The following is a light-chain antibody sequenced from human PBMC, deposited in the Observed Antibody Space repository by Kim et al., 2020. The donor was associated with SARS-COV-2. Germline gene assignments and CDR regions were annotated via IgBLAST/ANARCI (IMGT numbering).Light chain of an antibody. CDR1: SSDVGGYNY. Sequence: SITISCTGTSSDVGGYNYVSWYQEHRGKAPKLMIYDVSNRPSGVSNRFSGSKSGNTASLTISGLQAEDEADYYCSSYTSSSTPYVFGTGTKVTVL. J-gene: IGLJ1*01. V-gene: IGLV2-14*03. CDR3: SSYTSSSTPYV. CDR2: DVS.